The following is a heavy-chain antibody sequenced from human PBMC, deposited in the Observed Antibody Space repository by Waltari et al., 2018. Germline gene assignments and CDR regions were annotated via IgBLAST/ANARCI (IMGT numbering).Heavy chain of an antibody. CDR1: GFTFSSYG. D-gene: IGHD1-26*01. Sequence: QVQLVESGGGVVQPGRSLRLSCAASGFTFSSYGMHWVRQAPGKGLEWVAVIVYDGSNKYYADAVKGRFTIARDNSKNTLYMQMNSLRAEDTAVEYCARRGGSYYSELDYWGQGTLVTVSS. V-gene: IGHV3-33*01. J-gene: IGHJ4*02. CDR3: ARRGGSYYSELDY. CDR2: IVYDGSNK.